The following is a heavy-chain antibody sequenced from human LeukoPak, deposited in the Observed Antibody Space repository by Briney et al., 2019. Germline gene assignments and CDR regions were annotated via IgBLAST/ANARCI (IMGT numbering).Heavy chain of an antibody. D-gene: IGHD2-8*01. CDR3: ARDLMAGGSY. Sequence: SQTLSLTCTVSGGSISSGSYYWSWIRQPAGKGLEWIGRIYTSGSTNYNPSLKSRVTISVDTSKNQFSLKLSSVTAADTAVYYCARDLMAGGSYWGQGTLVTVSS. CDR1: GGSISSGSYY. V-gene: IGHV4-61*02. CDR2: IYTSGST. J-gene: IGHJ4*02.